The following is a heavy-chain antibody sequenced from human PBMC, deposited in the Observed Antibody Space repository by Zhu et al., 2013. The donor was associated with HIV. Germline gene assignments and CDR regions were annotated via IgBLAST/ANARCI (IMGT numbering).Heavy chain of an antibody. D-gene: IGHD1-26*01. CDR1: GGTFSSYA. CDR2: IIPIFGTA. J-gene: IGHJ5*02. CDR3: ARDRIVGATKGNNWFDP. Sequence: QVQLVQSGAEVKKPGSSVKVSCKASGGTFSSYAISWVRQAPGQGLEWMGGIIPIFGTANYAQKFQGRVTITADESTSTAYMELSSLRSEDTAVYYCARDRIVGATKGNNWFDPWGPGEPLGHRLL. V-gene: IGHV1-69*01.